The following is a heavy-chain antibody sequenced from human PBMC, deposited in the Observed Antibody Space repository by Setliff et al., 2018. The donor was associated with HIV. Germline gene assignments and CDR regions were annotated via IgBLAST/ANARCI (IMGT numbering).Heavy chain of an antibody. CDR2: INHSGST. D-gene: IGHD1-26*01. Sequence: SETVSLTCAVYGGSFSGYYWSWIRQPPGKGLAWIGEINHSGSTNYNPSLKSRVTISVDTSKNQFSLKLSSVTAADTAVYYCARRPRIVGVRKNAFDIWGQGTMVTVSS. J-gene: IGHJ3*02. CDR3: ARRPRIVGVRKNAFDI. V-gene: IGHV4-34*01. CDR1: GGSFSGYY.